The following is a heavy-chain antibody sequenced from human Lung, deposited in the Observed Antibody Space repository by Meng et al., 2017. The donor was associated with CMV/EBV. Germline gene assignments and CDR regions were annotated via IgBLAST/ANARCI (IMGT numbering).Heavy chain of an antibody. J-gene: IGHJ4*02. Sequence: SVXVSCKASGYTFTAHYFHWVRQAPGQGLEWMGWIHPHRGDTNYAQQFQGRVTLTRDTSINTGYMELTRLRSDDTAVYYCARDNNWGPDYWGQGMLVTVSS. CDR2: IHPHRGDT. CDR3: ARDNNWGPDY. V-gene: IGHV1-2*02. D-gene: IGHD1-1*01. CDR1: GYTFTAHY.